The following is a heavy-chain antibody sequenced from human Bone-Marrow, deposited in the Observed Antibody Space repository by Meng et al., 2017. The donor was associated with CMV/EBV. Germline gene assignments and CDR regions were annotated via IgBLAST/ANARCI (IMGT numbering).Heavy chain of an antibody. V-gene: IGHV4-30-4*08. CDR3: ARGGIGVVKGWFDP. CDR2: IYYSGST. Sequence: SETLSLTCTVSGGSISSGDYYWSWIRQPPGKGLEWIGYIYYSGSTYYNPSLKSRVTISVDTSKNQFSLKLSSVTAADTAVYYCARGGIGVVKGWFDPWGQGTRVTCYS. D-gene: IGHD3-22*01. J-gene: IGHJ5*02. CDR1: GGSISSGDYY.